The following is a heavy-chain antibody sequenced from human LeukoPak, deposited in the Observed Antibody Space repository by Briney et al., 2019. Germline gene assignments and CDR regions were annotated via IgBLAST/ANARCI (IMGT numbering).Heavy chain of an antibody. CDR2: INRDGKTT. J-gene: IGHJ4*02. V-gene: IGHV3-74*01. D-gene: IGHD3-10*01. CDR3: TRDVTLTRGGRSDY. CDR1: GFTFSSYW. Sequence: GGSLRLSCAASGFTFSSYWMYWVRKAPGKGLVWVSRINRDGKTTNYADSVKGRFTISRDNAKNTLYLQMNSLRAEDTAVYYCTRDVTLTRGGRSDYWGQGTLVTVSA.